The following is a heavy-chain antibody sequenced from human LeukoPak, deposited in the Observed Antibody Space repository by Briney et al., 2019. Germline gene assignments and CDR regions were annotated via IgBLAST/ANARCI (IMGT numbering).Heavy chain of an antibody. J-gene: IGHJ4*02. CDR1: GGSISSGGYY. V-gene: IGHV4-61*02. Sequence: SETLSLTCTVSGGSISSGGYYWSWIRQPAGKGLEWIGRIYTSGSTNYNPSLKSRVTISVDTSKNQFSLKLSSVTAADTAVYYCAREDRTIFGGTGSFDYWGQGTLVTVSS. CDR2: IYTSGST. CDR3: AREDRTIFGGTGSFDY. D-gene: IGHD3-3*01.